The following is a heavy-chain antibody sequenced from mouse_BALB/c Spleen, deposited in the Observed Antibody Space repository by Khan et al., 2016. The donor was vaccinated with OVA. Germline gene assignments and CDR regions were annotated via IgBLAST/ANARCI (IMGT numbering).Heavy chain of an antibody. V-gene: IGHV5-6*01. J-gene: IGHJ3*01. CDR2: INSDGDYT. CDR3: ASHLTGSLAY. CDR1: GFTFSTYG. Sequence: EVELVESGGDLVKPGGSLRLSCAASGFTFSTYGMSWVRQPPDKRLEWVATINSDGDYTYYPDTVKGRFTISRNNAENTLYLKMSSLQSEDTAIYYCASHLTGSLAYWGQGTLVTVSA. D-gene: IGHD4-1*01.